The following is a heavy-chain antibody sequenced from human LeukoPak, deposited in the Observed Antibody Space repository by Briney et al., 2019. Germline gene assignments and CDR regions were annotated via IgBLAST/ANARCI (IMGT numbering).Heavy chain of an antibody. CDR2: INPNSGGT. V-gene: IGHV1-2*02. J-gene: IGHJ6*03. CDR3: AGGSLVTTKYYYYYMDV. D-gene: IGHD4-17*01. Sequence: ASVKVSCKASGYTFTGYYMHWVRQAPGQGLEWMVWINPNSGGTNYAQKFQGGVTMTRDTSISTAYMELSRLRSDDTAVYYCAGGSLVTTKYYYYYMDVWGKGTTVTVSS. CDR1: GYTFTGYY.